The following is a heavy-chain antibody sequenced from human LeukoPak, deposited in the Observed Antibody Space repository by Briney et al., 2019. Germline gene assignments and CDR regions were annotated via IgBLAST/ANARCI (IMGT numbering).Heavy chain of an antibody. D-gene: IGHD3-9*01. CDR1: GFTFSSYW. CDR2: IKQDGSEK. Sequence: PGGSLRLSCAASGFTFSSYWMSWVRQAPGKGLEWVANIKQDGSEKYYVDSVKGRLTISRDNAKNSLYLQMNNLRAEDTAVYYCARGGYDILTGYYKGFDYWGQGTLVTVSS. J-gene: IGHJ4*02. CDR3: ARGGYDILTGYYKGFDY. V-gene: IGHV3-7*01.